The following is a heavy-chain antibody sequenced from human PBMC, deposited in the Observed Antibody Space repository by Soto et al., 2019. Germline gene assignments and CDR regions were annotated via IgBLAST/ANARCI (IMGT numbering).Heavy chain of an antibody. CDR2: ISSSGTYI. CDR1: GFTFSSST. V-gene: IGHV3-21*01. CDR3: ARDGFDP. Sequence: EVQLVESGGGLVKPGGSLRLSCAASGFTFSSSTMNWVRQAPGKGLEWVSSISSSGTYIYYADSVKGRFTTSRDNAKNSLFLQMNSLGAEDTAVYSCARDGFDPWGQGTLVTVSS. J-gene: IGHJ5*02.